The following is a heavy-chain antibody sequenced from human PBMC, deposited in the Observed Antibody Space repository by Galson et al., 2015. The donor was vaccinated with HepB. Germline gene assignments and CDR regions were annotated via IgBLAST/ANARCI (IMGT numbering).Heavy chain of an antibody. CDR2: IFYSGST. Sequence: TLSLTCTVSGGSFSSGGYYWSWIRQHPGKGLEWIGYIFYSGSTYYNPSLKSRATISVDMSKNQFSLKLTSVTAADTAVYYCARDRGPGSHLDYWGQGTLVTVSS. D-gene: IGHD3-10*01. CDR1: GGSFSSGGYY. V-gene: IGHV4-31*03. CDR3: ARDRGPGSHLDY. J-gene: IGHJ4*02.